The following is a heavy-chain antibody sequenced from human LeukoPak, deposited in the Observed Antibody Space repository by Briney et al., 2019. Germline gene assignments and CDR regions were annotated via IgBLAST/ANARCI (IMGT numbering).Heavy chain of an antibody. J-gene: IGHJ4*02. Sequence: VASVKVSCKASGYTFTSYGISWVRQAPGQGLEWMGWISAYNGNTNYAQKLQGRVTMTTDTSTSTAYMELRSLRSDDTAVYYCARDRRRPTTYYYDSSGYYYFDYWGQGTLVTVSS. CDR1: GYTFTSYG. V-gene: IGHV1-18*01. CDR3: ARDRRRPTTYYYDSSGYYYFDY. CDR2: ISAYNGNT. D-gene: IGHD3-22*01.